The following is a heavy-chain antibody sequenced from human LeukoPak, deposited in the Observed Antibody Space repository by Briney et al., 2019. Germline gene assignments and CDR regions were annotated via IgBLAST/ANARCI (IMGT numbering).Heavy chain of an antibody. CDR2: RRYDGSNV. Sequence: GGSLRLSCAASGFSFSDYGMHWARQAPGKGLEWVAVRRYDGSNVYHPDSVKGRFTISRDSSNNTLYLQMNSLSAEDTAIYYCGKDRSWHSSSSGIEYWGQGTLVTVSS. CDR3: GKDRSWHSSSSGIEY. D-gene: IGHD6-13*01. J-gene: IGHJ4*02. V-gene: IGHV3-30*02. CDR1: GFSFSDYG.